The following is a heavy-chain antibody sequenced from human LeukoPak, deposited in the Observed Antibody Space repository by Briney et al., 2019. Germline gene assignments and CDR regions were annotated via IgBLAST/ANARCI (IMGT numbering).Heavy chain of an antibody. D-gene: IGHD2-2*01. Sequence: GRSLRLSCAASGFTFSSYGMHWVRQAPGKGLGWVAVISYDGSNKYYADSVKGRFTISRVNSENTLYLQMNSLRAEDTAVYYCAKVSQLMRAFDIWGQGTMVTVSS. CDR1: GFTFSSYG. CDR3: AKVSQLMRAFDI. J-gene: IGHJ3*02. V-gene: IGHV3-30*18. CDR2: ISYDGSNK.